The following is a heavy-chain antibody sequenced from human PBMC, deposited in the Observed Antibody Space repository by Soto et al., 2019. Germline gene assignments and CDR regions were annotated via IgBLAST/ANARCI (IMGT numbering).Heavy chain of an antibody. Sequence: GESLKISCKGSGYNFTSSWIYWVRQMPGKGLEWMGRIDPSDSYTNYSPSFQGHVTMSADKSINTSYLQWSSLKASDSAMYYCARRPYCTTSSCFATYYFGMDVWGQGTAVTVSS. V-gene: IGHV5-10-1*01. J-gene: IGHJ6*02. CDR3: ARRPYCTTSSCFATYYFGMDV. CDR2: IDPSDSYT. CDR1: GYNFTSSW. D-gene: IGHD2-2*01.